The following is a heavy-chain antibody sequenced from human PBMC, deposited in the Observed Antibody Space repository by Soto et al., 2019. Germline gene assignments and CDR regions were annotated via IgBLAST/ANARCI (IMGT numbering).Heavy chain of an antibody. CDR1: GNNFNNYF. D-gene: IGHD3-10*01. Sequence: QVQLVQSGAEVKKPGSSVKVSCKASGNNFNNYFINWVRQVPGQGLERMGGINPMLRITQYRQQFQGRITVTADRSTGPSYMELGGLESEDTAVYYCAGDAPPRSGIYYGMDVWGQGTTITVSS. CDR2: INPMLRIT. V-gene: IGHV1-69*17. CDR3: AGDAPPRSGIYYGMDV. J-gene: IGHJ6*02.